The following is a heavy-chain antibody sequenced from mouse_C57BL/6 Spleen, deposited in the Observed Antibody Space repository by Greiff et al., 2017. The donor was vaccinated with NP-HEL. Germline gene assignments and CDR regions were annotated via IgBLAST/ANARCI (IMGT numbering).Heavy chain of an antibody. Sequence: QVQLQQPGAELVRPGSSVKLSCKASGYTFTSYWMHWVKQRPIQGLEWIGNIDPSDSETHYNQKFKDKATLTVDKSSSTAYMQLSSLTSEDSAVYYCARLGSSYVGWFAYWGQGTLVTVSA. CDR2: IDPSDSET. CDR3: ARLGSSYVGWFAY. J-gene: IGHJ3*01. D-gene: IGHD1-1*01. V-gene: IGHV1-52*01. CDR1: GYTFTSYW.